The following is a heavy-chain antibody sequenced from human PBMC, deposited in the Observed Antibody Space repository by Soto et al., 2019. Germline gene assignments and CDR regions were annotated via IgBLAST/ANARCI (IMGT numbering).Heavy chain of an antibody. CDR2: IIPMFGPA. J-gene: IGHJ6*02. CDR3: AGPYSETSYFSNGFDV. CDR1: GGTFSRYA. D-gene: IGHD1-26*01. Sequence: AVKFSCKASGGTFSRYAIIWVRQAPGQGLEWMGGIIPMFGPARYAQQFQGKVTITADDSTTTAYMELNSLRSEGTAIYYCAGPYSETSYFSNGFDVWGQGTAVTVSS. V-gene: IGHV1-69*13.